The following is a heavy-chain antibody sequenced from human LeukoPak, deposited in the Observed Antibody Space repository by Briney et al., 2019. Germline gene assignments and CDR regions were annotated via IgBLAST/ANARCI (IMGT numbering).Heavy chain of an antibody. CDR2: ISAYNGNS. CDR1: GYTFTSYG. V-gene: IGHV1-18*01. CDR3: ARGGDILTGYYNWFDP. Sequence: ASVKVSCTASGYTFTSYGISWVRQAPGQGLEWMGWISAYNGNSNYAQKLQGRVTMTRDTSTSTVYMELSSLRSEDTAVYYCARGGDILTGYYNWFDPWGQGTLVTVSS. D-gene: IGHD3-9*01. J-gene: IGHJ5*02.